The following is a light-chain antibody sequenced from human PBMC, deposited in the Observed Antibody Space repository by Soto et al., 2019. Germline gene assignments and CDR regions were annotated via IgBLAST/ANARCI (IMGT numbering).Light chain of an antibody. CDR3: SSYTSSNTYV. CDR1: SSDVGGYNY. J-gene: IGLJ1*01. Sequence: QSALTQPASVSGSPGQSIAISCTGTSSDVGGYNYVSWYQQHPVKAPKLMIYDVSNRPSGVSNRFSGSQSGSTASLTISGPRAEDEADYYCSSYTSSNTYVFGTGTKLTVL. CDR2: DVS. V-gene: IGLV2-14*01.